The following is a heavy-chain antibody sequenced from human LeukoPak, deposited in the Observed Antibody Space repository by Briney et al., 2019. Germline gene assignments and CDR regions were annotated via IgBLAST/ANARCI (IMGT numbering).Heavy chain of an antibody. Sequence: ASVKVSCKASGYSLTGFYIQWVRQAPGQGLEWMGWINPNSGGTNYAQKFQGRVTMTRDTSISTAYMELSRLRSDDTAVYYCAKREGYNSGFDYWGQGTLVTVSS. CDR3: AKREGYNSGFDY. CDR1: GYSLTGFY. CDR2: INPNSGGT. V-gene: IGHV1-2*02. D-gene: IGHD6-19*01. J-gene: IGHJ4*02.